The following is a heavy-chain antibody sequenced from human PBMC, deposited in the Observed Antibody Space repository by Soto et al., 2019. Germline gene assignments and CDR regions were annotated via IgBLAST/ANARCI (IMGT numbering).Heavy chain of an antibody. D-gene: IGHD3-22*01. Sequence: PSQTLSLTCAISGDSVSSNSAAWNWIRQSPSRGLEWLGRTYYRSKWYNDYAVSVKSRITINPDTSKNQFSLQLNSVTPEDTAVYYCERGLTGYVSSGYYNNYYYSGMDVWGKGTRVTVSS. CDR2: TYYRSKWYN. CDR3: ERGLTGYVSSGYYNNYYYSGMDV. CDR1: GDSVSSNSAA. V-gene: IGHV6-1*01. J-gene: IGHJ6*04.